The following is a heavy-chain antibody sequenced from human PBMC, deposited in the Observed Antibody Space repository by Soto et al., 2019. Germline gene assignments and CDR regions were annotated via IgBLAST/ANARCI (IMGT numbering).Heavy chain of an antibody. CDR3: AAYDDGPYRHPYDY. Sequence: GGSLRLSCAASGFIFSSRNMNWVRQAPGKGLEWVSSITGSSSYIFYADSVKGRFTISRDNARTTLYLQMTGLTFDDTAVYYSAAYDDGPYRHPYDYWGQGTQVTVSS. D-gene: IGHD3-3*01. CDR1: GFIFSSRN. J-gene: IGHJ4*02. V-gene: IGHV3-21*04. CDR2: ITGSSSYI.